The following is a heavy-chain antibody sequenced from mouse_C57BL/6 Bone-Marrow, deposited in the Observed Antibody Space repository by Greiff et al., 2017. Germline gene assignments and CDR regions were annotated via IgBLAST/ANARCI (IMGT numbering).Heavy chain of an antibody. J-gene: IGHJ1*03. CDR2: IDPSDSET. V-gene: IGHV1-52*01. CDR1: GYTFTSYW. CDR3: ALYYYGSSPRWYFDV. Sequence: QVQLQQSGAELVRPGSSVKLSCKASGYTFTSYWMHWVKQRPIQGLEWIGNIDPSDSETHYNQKFKDKATLTVDKSSSTAYMQLSSLTSEDSAVYYCALYYYGSSPRWYFDVWGTGTTVTVSS. D-gene: IGHD1-1*01.